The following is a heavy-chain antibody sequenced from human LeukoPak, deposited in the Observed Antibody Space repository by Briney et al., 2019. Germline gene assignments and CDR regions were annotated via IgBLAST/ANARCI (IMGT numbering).Heavy chain of an antibody. CDR3: ARRGGRAPRLLYGSGSSMYYFDY. CDR2: INHSGST. J-gene: IGHJ4*02. D-gene: IGHD3-10*01. V-gene: IGHV4-34*01. CDR1: GFTFSNAW. Sequence: PGGSLRLSCAASGFTFSNAWMSWVRQAPGKGLEWIGEINHSGSTNYNPSLKSRVTISVDTSKNQFSLKLSSVTAADTAVYYCARRGGRAPRLLYGSGSSMYYFDYWGQGTLVTVSS.